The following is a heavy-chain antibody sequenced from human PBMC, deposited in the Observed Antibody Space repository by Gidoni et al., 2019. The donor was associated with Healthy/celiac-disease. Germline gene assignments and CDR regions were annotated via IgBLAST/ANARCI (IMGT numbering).Heavy chain of an antibody. J-gene: IGHJ3*02. V-gene: IGHV3-64*02. D-gene: IGHD3-16*01. CDR3: ARGGGGDAFDI. CDR1: GFTFSSYA. CDR2: ISSNGGST. Sequence: EVQLVESGEGLVQPGGSLSLSCAASGFTFSSYAMHWVRQAPGKGLEYVSAISSNGGSTYYADSVKGRFTISRDNSKNTLYLQMGSLRAEDMAVYYCARGGGGDAFDIWGQGTMVTVSS.